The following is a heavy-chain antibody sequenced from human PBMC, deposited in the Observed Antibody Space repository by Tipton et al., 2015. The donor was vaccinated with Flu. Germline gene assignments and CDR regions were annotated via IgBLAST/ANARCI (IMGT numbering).Heavy chain of an antibody. CDR1: GGSISSSSYY. Sequence: LRLSCTVSGGSISSSSYYWGWIRQPPGKGLEWIGSIYYSGSTYYNPSLMSRVTISVDTSKNQFSLKLSSVTAADTAVYYCARVPYYYYYGMDVWGQGTTVTVSS. J-gene: IGHJ6*02. CDR3: ARVPYYYYYGMDV. CDR2: IYYSGST. V-gene: IGHV4-39*07.